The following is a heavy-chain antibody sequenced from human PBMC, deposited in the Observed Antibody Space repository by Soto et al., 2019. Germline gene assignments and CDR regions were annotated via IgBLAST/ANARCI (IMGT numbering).Heavy chain of an antibody. CDR3: ARSSGGNFGIIIEGSNWFDP. D-gene: IGHD3-3*01. CDR1: GYTFTGYY. CDR2: INPHGGST. V-gene: IGHV1-46*01. J-gene: IGHJ5*02. Sequence: ASVKVSCKASGYTFTGYYMHWVRQAPGQGLEWMGVINPHGGSTKYAQKFQGRITMTRDTSRSTVYMELSSLRSDDTAIYYCARSSGGNFGIIIEGSNWFDPWGQGTLVTVSS.